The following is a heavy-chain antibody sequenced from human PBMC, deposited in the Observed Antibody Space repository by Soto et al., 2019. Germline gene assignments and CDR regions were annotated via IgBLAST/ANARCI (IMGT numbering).Heavy chain of an antibody. CDR2: IIPIFGTA. CDR3: GFSSGYYYRWFDP. J-gene: IGHJ5*02. D-gene: IGHD3-22*01. CDR1: GGTFSSYA. V-gene: IGHV1-69*13. Sequence: GASVKVSCKASGGTFSSYAISWVRQAPGQGLEWMGGIIPIFGTANYAQKFQGRVTITADESTRTAYMELSSLRSEDTAVYYCGFSSGYYYRWFDPWGQGTLVTVSS.